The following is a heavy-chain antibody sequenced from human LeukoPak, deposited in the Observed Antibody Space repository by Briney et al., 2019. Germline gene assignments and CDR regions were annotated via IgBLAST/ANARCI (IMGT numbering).Heavy chain of an antibody. CDR2: IYYSGST. V-gene: IGHV4-30-4*08. Sequence: SETLSLTCTVSGGSINSGDYYWSWIRQPPGKGLEWIGYIYYSGSTYYNPSLKSRVTISVDTPKNQLSLKLSSVTAADTAVYYCARDSAGVGANWGQGTLVTVSS. CDR3: ARDSAGVGAN. D-gene: IGHD1-26*01. J-gene: IGHJ4*02. CDR1: GGSINSGDYY.